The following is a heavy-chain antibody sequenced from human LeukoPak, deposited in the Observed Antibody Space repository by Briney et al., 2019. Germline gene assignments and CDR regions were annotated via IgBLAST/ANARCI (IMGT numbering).Heavy chain of an antibody. D-gene: IGHD6-13*01. CDR1: GFTFSSYG. Sequence: GGSLRLSCAASGFTFSSYGMHWVRQAPGKGLEWVAVIWYDGSNKYYADSVKGRFTISRDNSKNTLYLQMNSLRAEGTAVYLCARQVGGEYLAGIFDYWGQGTLVTVSS. V-gene: IGHV3-33*01. J-gene: IGHJ4*02. CDR2: IWYDGSNK. CDR3: ARQVGGEYLAGIFDY.